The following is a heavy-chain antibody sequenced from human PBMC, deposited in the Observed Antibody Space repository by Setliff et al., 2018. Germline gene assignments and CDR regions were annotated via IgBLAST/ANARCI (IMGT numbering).Heavy chain of an antibody. CDR3: AKVLGYSSGQLGETKKSIFDY. CDR2: ISLDGSDR. Sequence: PGGSLRLSCVASGFTFTTHAIHWVRQAPGKGLEWVSVISLDGSDRFYADSVKGRFTISRDNPKNTVFLEMNRLRAEDTALYYCAKVLGYSSGQLGETKKSIFDYWGQGTLVTVSS. V-gene: IGHV3-30*04. CDR1: GFTFTTHA. J-gene: IGHJ4*02. D-gene: IGHD6-19*01.